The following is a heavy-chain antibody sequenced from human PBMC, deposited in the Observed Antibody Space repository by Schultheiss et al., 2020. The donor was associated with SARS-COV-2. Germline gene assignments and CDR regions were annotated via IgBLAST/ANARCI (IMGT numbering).Heavy chain of an antibody. Sequence: GGSLRLSCAASGFTFSSYGMHWVRQAPGKGLEWVSVISVSGGSTYYADSVKGRFTISRDNSKNTLYLQMNSLRAEDTAVYYCAKGGDSLFDYWGQGTLVTVSS. CDR3: AKGGDSLFDY. V-gene: IGHV3-23*01. CDR2: ISVSGGST. CDR1: GFTFSSYG. D-gene: IGHD2-21*02. J-gene: IGHJ4*02.